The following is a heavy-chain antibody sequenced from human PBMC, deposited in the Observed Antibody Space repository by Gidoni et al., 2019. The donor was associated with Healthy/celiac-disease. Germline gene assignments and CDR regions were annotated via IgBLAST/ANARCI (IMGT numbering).Heavy chain of an antibody. CDR3: ARQEYYYDSSGYYHDAFDI. CDR1: GGSISSSSYS. CDR2: IYYSRSP. D-gene: IGHD3-22*01. J-gene: IGHJ3*02. Sequence: QLQLQESGPGLVKPSETLSLTCTVPGGSISSSSYSWGWIRPPPGKGLEWIGSIYYSRSPYYNRSLKIRVTISVDTSKNQFSLKLSSVTAADTAVYYCARQEYYYDSSGYYHDAFDIWGQGTMVTVSS. V-gene: IGHV4-39*01.